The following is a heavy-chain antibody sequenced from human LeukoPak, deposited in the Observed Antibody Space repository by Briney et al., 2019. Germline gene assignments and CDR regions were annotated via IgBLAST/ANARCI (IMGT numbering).Heavy chain of an antibody. J-gene: IGHJ5*02. CDR2: SVTSGST. Sequence: GGSLRLSCAASGFTFSSYNLYWVRQAPGKGLEWVSSSVTSGSTYYADSVRGRFTISRDNAKNSVYLQMSSLSVEDTAVYYCATKMHGPFDHWGQGTLVTVSS. CDR3: ATKMHGPFDH. CDR1: GFTFSSYN. V-gene: IGHV3-21*01.